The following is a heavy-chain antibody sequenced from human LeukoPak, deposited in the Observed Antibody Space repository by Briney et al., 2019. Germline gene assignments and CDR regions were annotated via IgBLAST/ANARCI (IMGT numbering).Heavy chain of an antibody. CDR3: ARGSAVYGDYKMYYFDY. D-gene: IGHD4-17*01. V-gene: IGHV1-18*01. J-gene: IGHJ4*02. CDR1: GYTFTSYG. CDR2: ISAYNGNT. Sequence: ASVKVSCKASGYTFTSYGISWVRQAPGQGLEWMGWISAYNGNTNYAQKLQGRVTMTTDTSTSTAYMELRSLRSDDTAVYYCARGSAVYGDYKMYYFDYWGQGTLVTVSS.